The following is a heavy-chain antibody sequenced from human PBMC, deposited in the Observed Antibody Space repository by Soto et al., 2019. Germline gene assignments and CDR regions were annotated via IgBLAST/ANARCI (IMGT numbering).Heavy chain of an antibody. CDR3: ARVHIAGHVDS. J-gene: IGHJ4*02. CDR2: IFHSGNT. Sequence: QVQLQESCPGLVKSSGTLSLTCTVSVASISSGSYYWSWIRQPPGKGLEWVGNIFHSGNTNYNPSLNSRLFIYVIARINRLSPKLSSVTAADTAFYFCARVHIAGHVDSWGPGDQFTGSA. V-gene: IGHV4-61*01. D-gene: IGHD6-13*01. CDR1: VASISSGSYY.